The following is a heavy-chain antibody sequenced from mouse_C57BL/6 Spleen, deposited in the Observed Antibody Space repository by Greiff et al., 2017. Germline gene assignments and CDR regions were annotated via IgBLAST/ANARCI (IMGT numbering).Heavy chain of an antibody. CDR3: ARSDYDYDVGFAY. D-gene: IGHD2-4*01. V-gene: IGHV2-2*01. Sequence: VQRVESGPGLVQPSQSLSITCTVSGFSLTSYGVHWVRQSPGKGLEWLGVIWSGGSTDYNAAFISRLSISKDNSKSQVFFKMNSLQADDTAIYYCARSDYDYDVGFAYWGQGTLVTVSA. CDR1: GFSLTSYG. CDR2: IWSGGST. J-gene: IGHJ3*01.